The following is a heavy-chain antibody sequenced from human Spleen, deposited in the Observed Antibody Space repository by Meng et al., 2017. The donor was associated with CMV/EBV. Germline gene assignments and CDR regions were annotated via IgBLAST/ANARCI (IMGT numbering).Heavy chain of an antibody. Sequence: CKACGGTFSSYASSWVRQAPGQGLEWEGGIIPICGTANYAQKFQGRVTITTDESTSTAYMELSSLRSEDTAVYYCARGPSGSYFDYWGQGTLVTVSS. CDR3: ARGPSGSYFDY. CDR1: GGTFSSYA. J-gene: IGHJ4*02. V-gene: IGHV1-69*05. CDR2: IIPICGTA. D-gene: IGHD1-26*01.